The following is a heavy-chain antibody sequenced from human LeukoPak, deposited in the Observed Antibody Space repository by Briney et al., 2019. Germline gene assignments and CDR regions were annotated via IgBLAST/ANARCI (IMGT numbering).Heavy chain of an antibody. CDR2: IFFTGNT. CDR1: GGSVSSPDDY. Sequence: SETLSLTCTVSGGSVSSPDDYWGWIRQPPGKRLEWSGSIFFTGNTLYNPSLTSRVSMSIDLSKNQFTLRLSSVTAADTAVYYCARHSHRRGNAFEIWGPGTMVTVSS. V-gene: IGHV4-39*01. J-gene: IGHJ3*02. CDR3: ARHSHRRGNAFEI. D-gene: IGHD3-16*02.